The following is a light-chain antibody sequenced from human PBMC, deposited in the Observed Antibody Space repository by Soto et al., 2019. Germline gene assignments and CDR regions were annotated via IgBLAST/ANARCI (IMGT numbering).Light chain of an antibody. J-gene: IGKJ1*01. CDR2: GAS. V-gene: IGKV3-20*01. Sequence: IVLTQSPDTLSLSPGERATLSCRASQSVSSNYLAWYQQKPGQAPRLLIYGASSRATGIPDRFSGSGSGTDFTLTISRLEPEYFAVYYCQQYGSSSWTFGQGTKVDIK. CDR1: QSVSSNY. CDR3: QQYGSSSWT.